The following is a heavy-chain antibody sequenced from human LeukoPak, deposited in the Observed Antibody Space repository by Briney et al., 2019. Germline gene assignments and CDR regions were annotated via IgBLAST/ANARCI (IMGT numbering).Heavy chain of an antibody. J-gene: IGHJ6*03. CDR2: MNPNSGNT. D-gene: IGHD3-3*01. CDR1: GYTFTSYD. CDR3: ARGPTYSYYDFWSGYYESPHYYYYMDV. V-gene: IGHV1-8*03. Sequence: RASVKVSCKASGYTFTSYDINWVRQATGQGLEWMGWMNPNSGNTGYAQKFQGRVTITRNTSISTAYMELSSLRSEDTAVYYCARGPTYSYYDFWSGYYESPHYYYYMDVWGKGTTVTVSS.